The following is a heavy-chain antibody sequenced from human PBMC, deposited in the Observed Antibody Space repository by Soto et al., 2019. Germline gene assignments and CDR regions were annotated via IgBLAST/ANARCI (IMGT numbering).Heavy chain of an antibody. J-gene: IGHJ4*02. CDR3: ARLVRSAYDFWNEYLSDY. V-gene: IGHV4-31*03. D-gene: IGHD3-3*01. CDR1: GGSISSGGYY. Sequence: PSETLSLTCTVSGGSISSGGYYWSWIRQHPGKGLEWIGYIYYSGSTYYNPSLKSRVTISVDTSKNQFSLKLSSVTAADTAVYYCARLVRSAYDFWNEYLSDYWGQGTLVTVSS. CDR2: IYYSGST.